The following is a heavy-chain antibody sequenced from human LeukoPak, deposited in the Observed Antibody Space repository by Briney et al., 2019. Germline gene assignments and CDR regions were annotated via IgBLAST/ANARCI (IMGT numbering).Heavy chain of an antibody. J-gene: IGHJ4*02. D-gene: IGHD3-16*01. V-gene: IGHV3-30-3*02. CDR3: AKPDVEGLSPHQTHDY. CDR1: GFTFSSYA. Sequence: GGSLRLSCAASGFTFSSYAMHWVRQAPGKGLEWVAVISYDGSNKYYADSVKGRFTISRDNSKHTLYLQMNSLRAEDTAVYYCAKPDVEGLSPHQTHDYWGQGTLVTVSS. CDR2: ISYDGSNK.